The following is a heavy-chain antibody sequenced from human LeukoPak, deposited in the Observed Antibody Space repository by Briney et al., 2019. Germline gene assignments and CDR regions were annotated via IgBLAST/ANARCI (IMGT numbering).Heavy chain of an antibody. V-gene: IGHV3-20*04. CDR1: GFTFDDYG. Sequence: GGSLRLSCAASGFTFDDYGMSWVRQAPGKGLEWVPGINWNGGSTGYADSVKGRFTISRDNAKNSLYLQMNSLRAEDTAVYYCARDAYYDFWSGYPRYFDYWGQGTLVTVSS. CDR2: INWNGGST. CDR3: ARDAYYDFWSGYPRYFDY. D-gene: IGHD3-3*01. J-gene: IGHJ4*02.